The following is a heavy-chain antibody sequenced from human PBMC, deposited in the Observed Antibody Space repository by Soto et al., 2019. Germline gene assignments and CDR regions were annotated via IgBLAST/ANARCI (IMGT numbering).Heavy chain of an antibody. V-gene: IGHV3-23*01. Sequence: EVQLLESGGDLVQPGGSLRLSCAASGFTFSSYAMSWFRQAPGKGLEWVSAISDSGGSTYYADYVKGQFTISRDNSKNTLYLQMNSLRAEDTAVYYCAKNGPRSGYSSSSTDLDYWGQGTLVTVSS. CDR1: GFTFSSYA. CDR3: AKNGPRSGYSSSSTDLDY. J-gene: IGHJ4*02. D-gene: IGHD6-6*01. CDR2: ISDSGGST.